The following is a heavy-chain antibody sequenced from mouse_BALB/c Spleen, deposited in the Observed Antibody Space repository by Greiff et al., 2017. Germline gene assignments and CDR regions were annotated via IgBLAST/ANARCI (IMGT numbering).Heavy chain of an antibody. CDR1: GYSFTGYY. CDR3: ARRGITTVGSMDY. CDR2: ISCYNGAT. V-gene: IGHV1S34*01. J-gene: IGHJ4*01. Sequence: LVKTGASVKISCKASGYSFTGYYMHWVKQSHGKSLEWIGYISCYNGATSYNQKFKGKATFTVDTSSSTAYMQFNSLTSEDSAVYYCARRGITTVGSMDYWGQGTSVTVSS. D-gene: IGHD1-1*01.